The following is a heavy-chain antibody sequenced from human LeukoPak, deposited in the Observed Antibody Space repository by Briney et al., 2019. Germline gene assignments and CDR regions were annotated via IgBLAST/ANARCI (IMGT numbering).Heavy chain of an antibody. CDR3: ARDGAYYYDSSGYYPYDAFDI. V-gene: IGHV4-4*07. D-gene: IGHD3-22*01. J-gene: IGHJ3*02. CDR1: GGSISSYY. Sequence: SETLSLTCTVSGGSISSYYWSWIRQPAGKGLEWIGRIYTSGSTNYNPSLKSRVTMSVDTSKNQFSLKLSSVTAADTAVYYCARDGAYYYDSSGYYPYDAFDIWGQGTMVTVSS. CDR2: IYTSGST.